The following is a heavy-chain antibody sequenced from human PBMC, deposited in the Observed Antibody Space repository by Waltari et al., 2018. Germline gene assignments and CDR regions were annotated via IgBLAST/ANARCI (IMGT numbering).Heavy chain of an antibody. V-gene: IGHV3-7*01. J-gene: IGHJ4*02. CDR1: GFTFSSYW. CDR3: ARDVQGGSGWPIDY. Sequence: EVQLVESGGGLVQPGGSLRLSCAASGFTFSSYWMSWVRQAPGKGLEWVANIKQDGSEKYYVDSVKGRFTISRDNAKNSLYLQMNSLRAEDTAVYYCARDVQGGSGWPIDYWGQGTLVTVSS. CDR2: IKQDGSEK. D-gene: IGHD6-19*01.